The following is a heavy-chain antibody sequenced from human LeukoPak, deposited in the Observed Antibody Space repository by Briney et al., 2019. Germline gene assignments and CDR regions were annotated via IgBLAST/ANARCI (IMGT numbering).Heavy chain of an antibody. CDR2: TRKKANSYST. CDR1: GFTFSDHY. CDR3: ARVDDSSGYSPGY. J-gene: IGHJ4*02. Sequence: GGSLRLSCAASGFTFSDHYMDWVRHAPGKGLEWVGRTRKKANSYSTEYAASVKGRFTISRDDSKNSLYLQMNSLKTEDTAVYYCARVDDSSGYSPGYWGQGTLVTVSS. D-gene: IGHD3-22*01. V-gene: IGHV3-72*01.